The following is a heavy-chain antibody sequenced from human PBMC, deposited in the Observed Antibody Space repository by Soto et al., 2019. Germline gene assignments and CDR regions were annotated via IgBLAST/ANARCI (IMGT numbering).Heavy chain of an antibody. CDR2: IRNRPNSYTT. J-gene: IGHJ4*02. Sequence: GGSLRLSCAASGFTFSDHYMDWVRQAPGKGQEWVGCIRNRPNSYTTQYAASVKGRFAVSSDDSENLVYLQMNDLKTEDTAVYYCVRDSGRGFYFDYWGQGAQVTVSS. CDR1: GFTFSDHY. CDR3: VRDSGRGFYFDY. D-gene: IGHD3-10*01. V-gene: IGHV3-72*01.